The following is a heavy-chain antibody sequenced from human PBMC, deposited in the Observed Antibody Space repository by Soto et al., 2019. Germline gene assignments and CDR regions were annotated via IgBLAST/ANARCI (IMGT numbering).Heavy chain of an antibody. CDR1: GFTFSSSW. CDR2: VSGDGSST. CDR3: ARDDSGSYSNWFDP. J-gene: IGHJ5*02. D-gene: IGHD1-26*01. V-gene: IGHV3-74*01. Sequence: GGSLRLSCAASGFTFSSSWMHWVRQAPGKGLVWVSRVSGDGSSTNYADSVKGRFTISRDNAKNTLYLQMNSLRAEDTAVYYCARDDSGSYSNWFDPWGQGTLVTVSS.